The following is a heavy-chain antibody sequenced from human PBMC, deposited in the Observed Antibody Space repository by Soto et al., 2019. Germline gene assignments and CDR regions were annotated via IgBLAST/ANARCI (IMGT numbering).Heavy chain of an antibody. J-gene: IGHJ6*02. CDR3: TRDRDSGYYYGSGLNYYYYYGMDV. Sequence: PGGSLRLSCTASGFTFGDYAMSWVRQAPGKGLEWVGFIRSKAYGGTTEYAASAKGRFTISRDDSKSIAYLQMNSLKTEDTAVYYCTRDRDSGYYYGSGLNYYYYYGMDVWGQGTTVTVSS. V-gene: IGHV3-49*04. CDR2: IRSKAYGGTT. CDR1: GFTFGDYA. D-gene: IGHD3-10*01.